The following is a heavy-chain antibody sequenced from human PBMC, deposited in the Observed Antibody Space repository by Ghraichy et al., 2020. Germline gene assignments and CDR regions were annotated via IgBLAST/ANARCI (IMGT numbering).Heavy chain of an antibody. V-gene: IGHV3-7*03. CDR3: VRDSPLQRAFFDY. Sequence: GGSLRLSCEASELRFSDYWMAWVRQAPGKGLEWVANIKQDGSQRYYKDSVKGRFTISKDDAKNLLFLQMNSLRVEDTAIYYCVRDSPLQRAFFDYWGQGPLVTVS. J-gene: IGHJ4*02. CDR1: ELRFSDYW. CDR2: IKQDGSQR.